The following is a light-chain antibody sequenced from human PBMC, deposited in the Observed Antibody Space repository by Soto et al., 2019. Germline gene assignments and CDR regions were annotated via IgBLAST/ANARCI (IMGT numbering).Light chain of an antibody. CDR3: QQSYSTPFP. CDR1: QSISNY. V-gene: IGKV1-39*01. J-gene: IGKJ3*01. Sequence: IQMTQSPSSLSASVGDSVTITCRASQSISNYLNWYQQKPGKAPKILVYAASSLQSGVPSKFSVSGSGTDFTLTISSLQPEDFATYYCQQSYSTPFPFGPGTKVDI. CDR2: AAS.